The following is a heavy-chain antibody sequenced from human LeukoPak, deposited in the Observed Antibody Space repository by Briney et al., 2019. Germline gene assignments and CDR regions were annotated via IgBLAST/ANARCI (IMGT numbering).Heavy chain of an antibody. CDR3: AKGYDSSGYSPSY. J-gene: IGHJ4*02. D-gene: IGHD3-22*01. CDR2: ISGSGGST. V-gene: IGHV3-23*01. Sequence: GGSLRLSCAASGFTFSNYAMSWARQAPGKGLEWVSAISGSGGSTYYADPVKGRLTISRDNSKNTLYLQMNSLRAEDTAVYYCAKGYDSSGYSPSYWGQGTLVTVSS. CDR1: GFTFSNYA.